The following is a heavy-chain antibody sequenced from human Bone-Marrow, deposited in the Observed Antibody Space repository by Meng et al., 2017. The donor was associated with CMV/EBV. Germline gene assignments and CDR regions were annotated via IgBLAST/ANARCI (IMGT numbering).Heavy chain of an antibody. V-gene: IGHV3-30-3*01. CDR2: IPYDDSNK. J-gene: IGHJ4*02. D-gene: IGHD2-15*01. Sequence: GGSLRLSCAASGFTFSSYAMHWVRQAPGKGLEWVALIPYDDSNKYYAESVKGRLTIARDISKRTLYLQMNSLRPEDTAVYYCARGPLVSGVEGDGVDYWGRGTLVTFSS. CDR3: ARGPLVSGVEGDGVDY. CDR1: GFTFSSYA.